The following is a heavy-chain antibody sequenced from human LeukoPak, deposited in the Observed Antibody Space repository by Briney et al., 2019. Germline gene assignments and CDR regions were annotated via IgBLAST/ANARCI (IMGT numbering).Heavy chain of an antibody. V-gene: IGHV4-31*03. Sequence: SETLSLTCTVSGGSISSGGYYWSWIRQHPGKGLEWIGYIYYSGSTYYNPSLKSRVTISVDTSKNQLSLRLSSVTAADTAVYYCARMGPRSSGWHRGVYYFDYWGQGTLVTVSS. D-gene: IGHD6-25*01. J-gene: IGHJ4*01. CDR1: GGSISSGGYY. CDR2: IYYSGST. CDR3: ARMGPRSSGWHRGVYYFDY.